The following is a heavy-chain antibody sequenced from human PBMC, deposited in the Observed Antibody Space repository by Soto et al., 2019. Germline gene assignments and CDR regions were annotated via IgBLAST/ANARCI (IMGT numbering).Heavy chain of an antibody. Sequence: QVQLVQSGAEVKKPGASVKVSCKASGYSFTSYGVIWVRQAPGQGLERMGWISAYSGNTNYAQNFQGRVTLTTDTTTTTAYLELRSLRSDDTAVYYCARTKWTDGWDFDYWGQGTLITVSS. D-gene: IGHD1-26*01. CDR2: ISAYSGNT. CDR1: GYSFTSYG. V-gene: IGHV1-18*01. J-gene: IGHJ4*02. CDR3: ARTKWTDGWDFDY.